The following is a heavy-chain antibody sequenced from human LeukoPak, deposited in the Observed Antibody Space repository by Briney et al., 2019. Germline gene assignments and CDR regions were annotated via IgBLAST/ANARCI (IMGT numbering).Heavy chain of an antibody. Sequence: SVKVSCKASGGTLSSYAFSWVRQAPGQGLEWMGRIIPILGIANYAQKFQGRVTITADKSTSTVYMELSSLRSDDTAVCYCATPAGYSSGWYPHWGQGTLVTVSS. V-gene: IGHV1-69*04. D-gene: IGHD6-19*01. CDR3: ATPAGYSSGWYPH. CDR2: IIPILGIA. CDR1: GGTLSSYA. J-gene: IGHJ4*02.